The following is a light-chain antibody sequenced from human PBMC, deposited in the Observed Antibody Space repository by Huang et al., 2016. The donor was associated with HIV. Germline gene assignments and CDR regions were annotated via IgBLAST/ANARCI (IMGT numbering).Light chain of an antibody. CDR1: QTVLYSSNNKNY. CDR2: GAS. CDR3: HQYYRSPWT. Sequence: DIVMTQSPDSLAVSLGERATINCKSSQTVLYSSNNKNYLAWYQQKPAQPPKLLIYGASTRESGVPDRFSGSGSGTDFTLTISSLQAADVAVYYCHQYYRSPWTFGQGTKVEIK. V-gene: IGKV4-1*01. J-gene: IGKJ1*01.